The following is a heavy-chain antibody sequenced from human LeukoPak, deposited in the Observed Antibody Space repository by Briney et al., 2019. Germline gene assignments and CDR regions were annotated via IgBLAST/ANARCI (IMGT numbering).Heavy chain of an antibody. CDR3: ARDEGSFVGPRDH. D-gene: IGHD3-9*01. CDR2: MSSDGTNK. J-gene: IGHJ4*02. Sequence: GGSLRLSCAASGFTFSSYIIHWVRHAPGKGLEWVAGMSSDGTNKHYADSLKGRFTISRDNSKSTLYLQMNGLRPEDTAVYYCARDEGSFVGPRDHWGQGTLVTVSS. CDR1: GFTFSSYI. V-gene: IGHV3-30-3*01.